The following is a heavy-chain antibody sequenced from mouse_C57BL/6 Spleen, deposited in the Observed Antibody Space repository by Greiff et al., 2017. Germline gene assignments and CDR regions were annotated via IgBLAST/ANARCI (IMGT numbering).Heavy chain of an antibody. CDR3: ARARGSSSFYLYVGG. V-gene: IGHV1-77*01. D-gene: IGHD1-1*01. CDR2: IGPGSGST. J-gene: IGHJ1*03. Sequence: QVQLQQSGAELVKPGASVKISCKASGYTFTDYYINWVKQRPGQGLEWIGKIGPGSGSTYYNEKFKGKATLTADKSSSTAYMQLSSLTSEDSAFYFCARARGSSSFYLYVGGWGTATTVTVAS. CDR1: GYTFTDYY.